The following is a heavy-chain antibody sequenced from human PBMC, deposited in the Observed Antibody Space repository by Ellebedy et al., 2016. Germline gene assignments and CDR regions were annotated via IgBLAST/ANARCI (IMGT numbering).Heavy chain of an antibody. CDR1: GYTFTTFS. Sequence: ASVKVSCXASGYTFTTFSITWVRQVPGQGLEWMGFVNTFSGNTKFAQKFQGRVSMTTDSSTHTAYMDLPSLRSDDTAMYYCAKTSGWGYGENWGQGTLVTVSS. J-gene: IGHJ4*02. CDR3: AKTSGWGYGEN. CDR2: VNTFSGNT. D-gene: IGHD3-10*01. V-gene: IGHV1-18*04.